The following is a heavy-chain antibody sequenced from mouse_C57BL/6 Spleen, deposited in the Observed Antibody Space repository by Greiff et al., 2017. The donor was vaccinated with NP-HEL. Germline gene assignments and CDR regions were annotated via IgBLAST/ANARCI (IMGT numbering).Heavy chain of an antibody. J-gene: IGHJ3*01. Sequence: VQLQQSGPELVKPGASVKISCKASGYSFTGYYMNWVKQSPEKSLEWIGEINPSTGGTTYNQKFKAKATLNVDKSSSTAYMQLNSLTSEDSAVYDCARTRAAQASWFAYWGQGTLVTVSA. V-gene: IGHV1-42*01. CDR3: ARTRAAQASWFAY. D-gene: IGHD3-2*02. CDR1: GYSFTGYY. CDR2: INPSTGGT.